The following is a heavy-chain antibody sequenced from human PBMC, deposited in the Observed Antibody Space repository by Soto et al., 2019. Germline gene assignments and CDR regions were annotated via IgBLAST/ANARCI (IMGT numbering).Heavy chain of an antibody. CDR1: GFTFSSYA. Sequence: GSLRRACSASGFTFSSYAMHWVRQAPGKGLEWVAVISYDGNNKYYADSVKGRFTISRDNSKNTLYLQMNSLRAEDTAVYYCAKAAAGTGAVDYWGQGTLVTVSS. D-gene: IGHD6-13*01. CDR3: AKAAAGTGAVDY. V-gene: IGHV3-30-3*01. J-gene: IGHJ4*02. CDR2: ISYDGNNK.